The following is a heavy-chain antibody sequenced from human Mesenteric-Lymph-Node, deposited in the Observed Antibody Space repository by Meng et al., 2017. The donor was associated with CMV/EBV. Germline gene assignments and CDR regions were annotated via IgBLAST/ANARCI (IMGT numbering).Heavy chain of an antibody. CDR3: ARDGGGFSSSPFDS. V-gene: IGHV3-30-3*01. D-gene: IGHD3-16*01. CDR2: ISNDGSSK. J-gene: IGHJ4*02. Sequence: GESLKISCAASGFTFNTFAMHWVRQAPGKGPEWVAAISNDGSSKYYADSVKGRFTISRDYSKNTVYLEMSSLRDEDTALYHCARDGGGFSSSPFDSWGQGILVTVSS. CDR1: GFTFNTFA.